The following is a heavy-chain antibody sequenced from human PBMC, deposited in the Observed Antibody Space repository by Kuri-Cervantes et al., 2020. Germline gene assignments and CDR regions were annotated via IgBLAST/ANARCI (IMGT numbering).Heavy chain of an antibody. D-gene: IGHD3-22*01. CDR1: GGSISSYY. CDR2: IYYSGST. CDR3: ARDRREYYDSSGYYHRHYYYYGMDV. Sequence: SETLSLTCTVSGGSISSYYWSWIRQPPGKGLEWIGYIYYSGSTNYNPSLKSRVTISVDKSKNQFSLKLSSVTAADTAVYYCARDRREYYDSSGYYHRHYYYYGMDVWGQGTTVTVSS. J-gene: IGHJ6*02. V-gene: IGHV4-59*12.